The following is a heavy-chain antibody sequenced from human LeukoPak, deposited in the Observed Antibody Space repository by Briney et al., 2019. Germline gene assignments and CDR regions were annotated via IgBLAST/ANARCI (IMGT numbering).Heavy chain of an antibody. Sequence: GESLKISCKGSGYSFTNYWIGWVRQMPGKGLEWMGIIFPGDSDSKYSPSFQGQVTFSADKSIGTAFLQWSSLKASDTAMYYCARTSNLDYWGQGTLVTVSS. J-gene: IGHJ4*02. D-gene: IGHD4-11*01. CDR1: GYSFTNYW. CDR3: ARTSNLDY. V-gene: IGHV5-51*01. CDR2: IFPGDSDS.